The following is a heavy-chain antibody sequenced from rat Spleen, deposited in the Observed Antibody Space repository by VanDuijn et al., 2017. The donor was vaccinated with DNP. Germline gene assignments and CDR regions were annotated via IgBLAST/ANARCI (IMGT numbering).Heavy chain of an antibody. Sequence: YINSAGNTHYNPSLKSRISITRDTSKNQFFLQVNSVTVEDTATYYCARLHYGFAYWGQGTLVTVSS. CDR2: INSAGNT. J-gene: IGHJ3*01. D-gene: IGHD1-11*01. V-gene: IGHV3-3*01. CDR3: ARLHYGFAY.